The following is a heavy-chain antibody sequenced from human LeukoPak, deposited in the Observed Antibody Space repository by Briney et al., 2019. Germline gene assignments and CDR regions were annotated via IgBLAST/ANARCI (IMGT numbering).Heavy chain of an antibody. D-gene: IGHD6-13*01. CDR3: ARCRAAAGYYYYYMDV. CDR1: GFTFSSYA. V-gene: IGHV3-23*01. J-gene: IGHJ6*03. CDR2: ISGSGGST. Sequence: PGGSLRLSCAASGFTFSSYAMSWVRQAPGKGLEWVSAISGSGGSTYCADSVKGRFTISRDNSKNTLYLQMNSLRAEDTAVYYCARCRAAAGYYYYYMDVWGKGTTVTVSS.